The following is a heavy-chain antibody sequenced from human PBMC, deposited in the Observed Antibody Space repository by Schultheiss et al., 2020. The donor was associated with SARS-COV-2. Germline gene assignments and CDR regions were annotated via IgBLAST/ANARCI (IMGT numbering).Heavy chain of an antibody. D-gene: IGHD2-8*02. V-gene: IGHV3-7*01. CDR1: GFTFSSYW. CDR3: AREPYCTGGVCPFDY. Sequence: GGPLRLSCAASGFTFSSYWMSWVRQAPGKGLEWVANIKQDGSEKYYVDSVKGRFTISRDNAKNSLYLQMNSLRAEDTAVYYCAREPYCTGGVCPFDYWGQGTLVTVSS. J-gene: IGHJ4*02. CDR2: IKQDGSEK.